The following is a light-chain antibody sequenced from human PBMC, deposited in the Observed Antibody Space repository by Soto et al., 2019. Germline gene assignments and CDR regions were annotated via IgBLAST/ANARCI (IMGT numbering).Light chain of an antibody. V-gene: IGLV3-9*01. CDR1: NIGSKN. J-gene: IGLJ2*01. CDR3: QVWDSSTNVV. Sequence: SSELTQPLSVSVALGQTARITCGGNNIGSKNVHWYQQKPGQAPVLVIYRDSNRPSGIPERFSGSNSGNTATLTISRAQAGDEADYYCQVWDSSTNVVFGGGTKLTAL. CDR2: RDS.